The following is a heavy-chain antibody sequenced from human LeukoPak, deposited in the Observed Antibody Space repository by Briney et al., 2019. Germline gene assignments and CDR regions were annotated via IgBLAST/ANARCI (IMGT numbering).Heavy chain of an antibody. V-gene: IGHV2-5*01. Sequence: SGPTLVNPTQTLTLTCTFSGFSLSTTGVGVVWIRQPPVKALEWLALIYWIDDKRYSPSLTSMLTITKATSKNQVVLTMTNMDPVDTATYYCARVLSRCSGGSCYPPAFDYWGQGTLVTVSS. J-gene: IGHJ4*02. CDR1: GFSLSTTGVG. CDR3: ARVLSRCSGGSCYPPAFDY. D-gene: IGHD2-15*01. CDR2: IYWIDDK.